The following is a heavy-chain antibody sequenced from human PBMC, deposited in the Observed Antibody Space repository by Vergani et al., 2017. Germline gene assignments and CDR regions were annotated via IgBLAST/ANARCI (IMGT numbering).Heavy chain of an antibody. J-gene: IGHJ6*02. V-gene: IGHV4-34*01. CDR2: INHSGST. CDR1: GGSFSGYY. D-gene: IGHD2-21*01. Sequence: QVQLQQWGAGLLKPSETLSLTCAVYGGSFSGYYWSWIRQPPGKGLEWIGEINHSGSTNYNPSLKSRVTISVDTSKNQFSLKLSSVTAADTAVYYCARDGGEYYYYGMDVWGQGTTVTVSS. CDR3: ARDGGEYYYYGMDV.